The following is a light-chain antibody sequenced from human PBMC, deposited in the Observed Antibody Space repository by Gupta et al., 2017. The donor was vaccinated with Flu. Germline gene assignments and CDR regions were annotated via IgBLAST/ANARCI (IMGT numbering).Light chain of an antibody. V-gene: IGKV3-15*01. CDR2: GAS. CDR1: QSVRSC. J-gene: IGKJ1*01. CDR3: QQQNYCPGT. Sequence: PGTLLGSTGERATLSCRASQSVRSCLAWYQQKPGQPPSLLIYGASTRANGFPARFSGSGYGTEFTLTISSRQSEDFAVYYCQQQNYCPGTFGQGTKVEIK.